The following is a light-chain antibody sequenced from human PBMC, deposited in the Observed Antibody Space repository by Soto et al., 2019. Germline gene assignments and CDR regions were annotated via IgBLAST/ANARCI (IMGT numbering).Light chain of an antibody. J-gene: IGKJ1*01. V-gene: IGKV1-5*03. CDR3: QQYNSYPWT. CDR1: QSLSSW. Sequence: DIQMTQSPSTLSASVGDRVTITCRASQSLSSWLAWYQQKPGKAPKLLIYKASSLESGVPSRFSGSGSGTEYTLTSSSLQPDDVATDYGQQYNSYPWTFGQGTKVEIK. CDR2: KAS.